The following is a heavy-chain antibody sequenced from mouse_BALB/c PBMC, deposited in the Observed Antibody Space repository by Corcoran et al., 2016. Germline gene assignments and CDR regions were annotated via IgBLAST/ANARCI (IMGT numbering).Heavy chain of an antibody. CDR3: ARRDYDFPYFDY. CDR1: GYSFTGYY. V-gene: IGHV1S34*01. Sequence: LVKTGASVKISCKASGYSFTGYYMHWVKQSHGKSLEWIGYISCYNGATSYNQKFMGKATFTVDTSSSTAYMQFNSLTSEDSAVYYCARRDYDFPYFDYWGQGTTLTVSS. J-gene: IGHJ2*01. D-gene: IGHD2-4*01. CDR2: ISCYNGAT.